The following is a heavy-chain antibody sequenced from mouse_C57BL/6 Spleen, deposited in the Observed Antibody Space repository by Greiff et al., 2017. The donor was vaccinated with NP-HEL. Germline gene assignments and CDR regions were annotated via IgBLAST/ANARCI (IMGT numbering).Heavy chain of an antibody. V-gene: IGHV1-63*01. J-gene: IGHJ2*01. D-gene: IGHD3-2*02. Sequence: QVQLQQSGAELVRPGPSVKMSCKASGYTFTNYWIGWAKQRPGHGLEWIGDIYPGGGYTNYNEKFKGKATLTADKSSSTAYMQFSSLTSEDSAIYYCARRGGSSGPYYFDYWGQGTTLTVSS. CDR3: ARRGGSSGPYYFDY. CDR2: IYPGGGYT. CDR1: GYTFTNYW.